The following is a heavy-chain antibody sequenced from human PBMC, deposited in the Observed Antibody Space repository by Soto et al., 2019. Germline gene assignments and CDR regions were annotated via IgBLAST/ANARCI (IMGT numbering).Heavy chain of an antibody. Sequence: GSLRLSCAASVFTFSSYGMHWVRQAPGKGLEWVAVISYDGSNKYYADSVKGRFTISRDNSKNTLYLQMNSLRAEDTAVYYCAKNQGRYDFWSGYGMDVWGQGTTVTVSS. D-gene: IGHD3-3*01. CDR1: VFTFSSYG. V-gene: IGHV3-30*18. CDR3: AKNQGRYDFWSGYGMDV. J-gene: IGHJ6*02. CDR2: ISYDGSNK.